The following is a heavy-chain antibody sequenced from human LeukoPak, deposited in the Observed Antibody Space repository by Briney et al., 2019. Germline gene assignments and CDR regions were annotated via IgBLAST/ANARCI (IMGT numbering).Heavy chain of an antibody. CDR3: ARGGYGGAPDY. CDR1: GGSISSGGYY. V-gene: IGHV4-30-2*01. D-gene: IGHD1-26*01. CDR2: IYHSGST. J-gene: IGHJ4*02. Sequence: SETLSLTCTVSGGSISSGGYYWSWIRQHPGKGLEWIGYIYHSGSTYCNPSLKSRVTISVDRSKNQFSLKLSSVTAADTAVYYCARGGYGGAPDYWGQGTLVTVSS.